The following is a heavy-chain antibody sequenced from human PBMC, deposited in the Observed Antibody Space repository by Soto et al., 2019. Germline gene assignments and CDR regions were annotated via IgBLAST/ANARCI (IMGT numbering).Heavy chain of an antibody. V-gene: IGHV3-13*01. Sequence: GGSLRLSCAASGFTFSSYDMHWVRQATGKGLEWVSAIGTAGDTYYPGSVKGRFTISRENAKNSLYLQMNSLRAEDTAVYYCARSGGSGSYYPLDWFDPWGQGTLVTVPQ. D-gene: IGHD3-10*01. CDR1: GFTFSSYD. J-gene: IGHJ5*02. CDR3: ARSGGSGSYYPLDWFDP. CDR2: IGTAGDT.